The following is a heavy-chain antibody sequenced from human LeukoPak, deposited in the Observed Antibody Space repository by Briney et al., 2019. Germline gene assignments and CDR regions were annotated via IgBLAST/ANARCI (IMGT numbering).Heavy chain of an antibody. CDR2: VYYTGNT. Sequence: SETLSLTCTVSGGSIRTSYWSWLRQSPGKGLEWIVYVYYTGNTNYNPSLESRVSISADTSKYQFSLNLTSVTAADTAVYYCTTASSWYRYYFDYWGQGALVTVSS. CDR1: GGSIRTSY. D-gene: IGHD6-19*01. V-gene: IGHV4-59*01. J-gene: IGHJ4*02. CDR3: TTASSWYRYYFDY.